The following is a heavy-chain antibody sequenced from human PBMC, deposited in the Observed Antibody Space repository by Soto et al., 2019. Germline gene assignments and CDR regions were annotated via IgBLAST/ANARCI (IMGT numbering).Heavy chain of an antibody. CDR1: VFTFSNYA. CDR2: ITSSGAST. Sequence: WGSLQVSCVASVFTFSNYAMTKVRQAPGKGLEWVSAITSSGASTYYADSVKGRFTISIDNSKNTLYVQMSSLGAEDTAVYYCGKAAGYSNTYYAHWRQGSIVTDSS. D-gene: IGHD6-13*01. CDR3: GKAAGYSNTYYAH. V-gene: IGHV3-23*01. J-gene: IGHJ4*02.